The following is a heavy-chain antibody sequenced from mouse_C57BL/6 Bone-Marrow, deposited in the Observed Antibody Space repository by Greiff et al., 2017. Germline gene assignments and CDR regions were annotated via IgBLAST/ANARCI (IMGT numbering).Heavy chain of an antibody. Sequence: VQLQQSGAELVRPGTSVKMSCKASGYTFTNYWIGWAKQRPGHGLEWIGDIYPGGGYTNYNEKFKGKATLTADKSSSTADMQFSSLTSEDSAIYYCAREGYSEGFAYWGQGTLVTVSA. CDR2: IYPGGGYT. V-gene: IGHV1-63*01. CDR1: GYTFTNYW. J-gene: IGHJ3*01. CDR3: AREGYSEGFAY.